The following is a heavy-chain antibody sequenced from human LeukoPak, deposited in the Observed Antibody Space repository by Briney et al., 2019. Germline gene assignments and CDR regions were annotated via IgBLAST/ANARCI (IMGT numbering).Heavy chain of an antibody. V-gene: IGHV3-21*01. CDR2: ITSGGDYI. J-gene: IGHJ4*02. D-gene: IGHD3-9*01. Sequence: GGSLRLSCAASGFTVSFNYMSWVRQAPGKGLEWVSSITSGGDYIYYADSVKGRFTTSRDNAKNSLSLQLNSLRVEDTAVYYCARGHYDVLAASYKWTPDYWGQGTLVTVSS. CDR1: GFTVSFNY. CDR3: ARGHYDVLAASYKWTPDY.